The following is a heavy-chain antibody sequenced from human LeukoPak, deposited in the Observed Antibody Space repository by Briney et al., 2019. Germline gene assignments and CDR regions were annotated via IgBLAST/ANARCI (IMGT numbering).Heavy chain of an antibody. CDR3: ARSLTDIVVVPAAIGEFDY. CDR1: GYTFTSYG. Sequence: GASVKVSCKASGYTFTSYGISWVRQAPGQGLEWMGWISAYNGNTNYAQKLQGRVTMTTDTSTSTAYMELSSLRSEDTAVYYCARSLTDIVVVPAAIGEFDYWGQGTLVTVSS. J-gene: IGHJ4*02. V-gene: IGHV1-18*01. CDR2: ISAYNGNT. D-gene: IGHD2-2*02.